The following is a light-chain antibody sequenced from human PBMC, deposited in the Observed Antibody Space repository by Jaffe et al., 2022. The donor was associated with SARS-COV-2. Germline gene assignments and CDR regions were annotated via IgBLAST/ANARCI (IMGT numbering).Light chain of an antibody. CDR3: SSSTTSSTLV. V-gene: IGLV2-14*03. CDR2: DVT. CDR1: SSDVGDFNY. J-gene: IGLJ1*01. Sequence: QSALTQPASVSGSPGQSITISCTGTSSDVGDFNYVSWYQHHPGKAPKLMTYDVTNRPSGVSHRFSGSKSGNTASLTISGLQAEDEADYYCSSSTTSSTLVFGTGTKVTVL.